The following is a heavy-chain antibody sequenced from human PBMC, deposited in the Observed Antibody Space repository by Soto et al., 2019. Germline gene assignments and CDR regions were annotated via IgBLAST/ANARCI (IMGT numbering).Heavy chain of an antibody. V-gene: IGHV4-4*07. CDR2: IFANGHT. D-gene: IGHD6-13*01. CDR3: VASLAASGLNWLDP. J-gene: IGHJ5*02. Sequence: PSETLSLTCFVSGGSITSYRWNWVRQPPGKGLEWIGLIFANGHTDYNPSLKSRVTMSVDASKNQFSLRLTSMTAADTAVYYCVASLAASGLNWLDPWGRGTLVTVSS. CDR1: GGSITSYR.